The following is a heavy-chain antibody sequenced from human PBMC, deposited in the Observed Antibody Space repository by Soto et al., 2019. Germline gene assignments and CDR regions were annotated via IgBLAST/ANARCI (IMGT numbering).Heavy chain of an antibody. CDR1: GFTFSDSA. V-gene: IGHV1-58*01. D-gene: IGHD5-18*01. CDR2: IVVGTGNT. J-gene: IGHJ4*02. Sequence: SVKVSCKASGFTFSDSALQWVRQARGQRLEWIGWIVVGTGNTNYAQKFQERLTITRDMSTSTAYMELSSLRSEDTAVYYCAAEITDTAMARHFDYWGQGTLVTVSS. CDR3: AAEITDTAMARHFDY.